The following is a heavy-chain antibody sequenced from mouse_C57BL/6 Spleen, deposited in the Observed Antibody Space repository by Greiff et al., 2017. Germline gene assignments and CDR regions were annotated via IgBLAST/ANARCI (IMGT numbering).Heavy chain of an antibody. D-gene: IGHD2-12*01. J-gene: IGHJ4*01. CDR2: IYPGDGDT. Sequence: QVQLQQSGPELVKPGASVKISCKASGYAFSSSWMNWVKQRPGKGLEWIGRIYPGDGDTNYNGKFKGKATLTADKSSSTAYMQLSSLTSEDSAVYCCATSYYSQYYYAMDYWGQGTSGTVSS. CDR3: ATSYYSQYYYAMDY. V-gene: IGHV1-82*01. CDR1: GYAFSSSW.